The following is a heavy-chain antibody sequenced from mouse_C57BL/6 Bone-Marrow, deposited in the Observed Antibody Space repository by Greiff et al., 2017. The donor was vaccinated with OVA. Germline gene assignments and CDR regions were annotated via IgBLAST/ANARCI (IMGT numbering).Heavy chain of an antibody. D-gene: IGHD1-1*02. J-gene: IGHJ1*03. CDR1: GYTFTNYW. V-gene: IGHV1-63*01. CDR2: IYPGGGYT. Sequence: QVQLQQSGAELVRPGTSVKMSCKASGYTFTNYWIGWAKQRPGHGLEWIGDIYPGGGYTNYNEKFKGKATLTAVKSSSTAYMQFSSLTSEDSAIYYCARHYGYWYFDVWGTGTTVTVSS. CDR3: ARHYGYWYFDV.